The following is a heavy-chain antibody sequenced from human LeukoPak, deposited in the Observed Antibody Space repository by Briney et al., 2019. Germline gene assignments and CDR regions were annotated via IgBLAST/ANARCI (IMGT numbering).Heavy chain of an antibody. CDR1: GFTFSSYA. Sequence: GGSLRLSCAASGFTFSSYAMSWVRQAPGKGLEWVSAISGSGGSTYYADSVKGRFTISRDNSKNTLYLQMNSLRAEDTAVYYCAKTPRITMVLGVLDYWGQGTLVTVSS. D-gene: IGHD3-10*01. CDR2: ISGSGGST. V-gene: IGHV3-23*01. J-gene: IGHJ4*02. CDR3: AKTPRITMVLGVLDY.